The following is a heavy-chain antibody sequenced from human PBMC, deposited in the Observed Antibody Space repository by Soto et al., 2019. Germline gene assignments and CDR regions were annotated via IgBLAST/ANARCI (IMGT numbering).Heavy chain of an antibody. Sequence: EVQLVESGGGLVQPGGSLKLSCAASGFIFSGSAIHWVRQASGKGLEWVGRIRNKANSYATAYAASVKGRFTISRDDSESTAFLQMNSLKTEDTAVYYCTTSVKGNWNDGACDVWGQGTMVTVSS. V-gene: IGHV3-73*02. J-gene: IGHJ3*01. CDR1: GFIFSGSA. CDR2: IRNKANSYAT. D-gene: IGHD1-1*01. CDR3: TTSVKGNWNDGACDV.